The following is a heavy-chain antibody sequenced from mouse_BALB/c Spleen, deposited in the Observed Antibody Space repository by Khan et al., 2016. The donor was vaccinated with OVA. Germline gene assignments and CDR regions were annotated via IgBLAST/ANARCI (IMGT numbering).Heavy chain of an antibody. V-gene: IGHV1S22*01. CDR3: TTCNYFPMDC. J-gene: IGHJ4*01. CDR2: IFPGSGST. Sequence: LQQPGSELVRPGASVKLSCRASGYTFTSYWMHWVKQRPGQGLEWIGNIFPGSGSTKYDEKFKSKATLTVDTPSTTAYIELRSLTSEDSAVDDCTTCNYFPMDCWGQGTSVTVSS. CDR1: GYTFTSYW.